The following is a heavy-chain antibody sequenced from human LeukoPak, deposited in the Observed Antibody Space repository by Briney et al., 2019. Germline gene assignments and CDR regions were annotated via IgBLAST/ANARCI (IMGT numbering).Heavy chain of an antibody. CDR1: GYSFTSYG. CDR3: ARMSDPFDY. J-gene: IGHJ4*02. V-gene: IGHV1-18*01. Sequence: ASVKVSCKTSGYSFTSYGISWVRQAPGQGLEWMGWISTYNGNTNYAQKLQGRVTMTTDTSTSTAYMELKSLRSDDTAVSYCARMSDPFDYWGQGTLVTVSS. CDR2: ISTYNGNT.